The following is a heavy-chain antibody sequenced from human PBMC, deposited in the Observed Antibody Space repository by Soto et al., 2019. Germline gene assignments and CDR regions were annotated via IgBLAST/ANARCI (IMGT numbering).Heavy chain of an antibody. CDR1: GFTFSNAW. CDR3: TTDGKHDYVWGSYRYDAFDI. CDR2: IKSKTDGGTT. J-gene: IGHJ3*02. Sequence: GGSLRLSCAASGFTFSNAWMSWVRQAPGKGLEWVGRIKSKTDGGTTDYAAPVKGRFTISRDDSKNTLYLQMNSLKTEDTAVYYCTTDGKHDYVWGSYRYDAFDIWGQGTMVTVSS. V-gene: IGHV3-15*01. D-gene: IGHD3-16*02.